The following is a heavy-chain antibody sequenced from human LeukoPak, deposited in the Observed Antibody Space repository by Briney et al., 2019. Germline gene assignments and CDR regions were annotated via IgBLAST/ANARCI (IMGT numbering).Heavy chain of an antibody. CDR3: ARVFNAIFGDPSGFDY. CDR2: IYPGDSDN. V-gene: IGHV5-51*01. J-gene: IGHJ4*02. D-gene: IGHD3-3*01. Sequence: HGESLKISCRGSGYSFTSYWIGWVRQMPGKGLEWMGIIYPGDSDNKYSPSFQGQVTISADKSISTAYLQWSSLKASDTAMYYCARVFNAIFGDPSGFDYWGQGTLVTVSS. CDR1: GYSFTSYW.